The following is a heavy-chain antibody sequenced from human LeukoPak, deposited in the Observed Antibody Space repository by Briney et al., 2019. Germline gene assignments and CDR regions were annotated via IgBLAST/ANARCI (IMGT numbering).Heavy chain of an antibody. D-gene: IGHD5-24*01. V-gene: IGHV4-4*07. CDR3: ARSATIKDYYYMDV. J-gene: IGHJ6*03. CDR2: IYTSGST. Sequence: SETLSLTCTVSGGSISSYYWSWIRQPAGKGLECIGRIYTSGSTNYNPSLKSRVTMSVDTSKNQFSLKLSSVTAADTAVYYCARSATIKDYYYMDVWGKGTTVTISS. CDR1: GGSISSYY.